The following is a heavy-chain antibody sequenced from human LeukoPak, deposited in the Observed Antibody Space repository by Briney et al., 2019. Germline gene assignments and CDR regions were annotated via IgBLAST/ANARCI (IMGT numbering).Heavy chain of an antibody. V-gene: IGHV5-51*01. CDR1: GYSFTSYW. J-gene: IGHJ6*02. D-gene: IGHD3-22*01. CDR2: IYPGDSDT. Sequence: GESLKISCKGSGYSFTSYWIGWVRQMPGKGLEWMGIIYPGDSDTRYSPSFQGQVTISADKSMSTAYLQWSSLKASDTAMYYCARHIDTSGRYYYYIMDVGGQGTTVTVSS. CDR3: ARHIDTSGRYYYYIMDV.